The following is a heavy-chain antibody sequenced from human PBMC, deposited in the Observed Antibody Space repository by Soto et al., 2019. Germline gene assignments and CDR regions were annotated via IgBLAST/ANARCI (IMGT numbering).Heavy chain of an antibody. J-gene: IGHJ5*02. CDR1: GFTFSNYG. Sequence: GGSLRLSCAASGFTFSNYGMTWVRQAPGKGLEWVSVISGSGGSTYYADSVKGRFTISGDNSGNTLDLQMNSLRAEDTALYYCAKGPPVGANSWYFDPWGQGTLVTVSS. V-gene: IGHV3-23*01. D-gene: IGHD1-26*01. CDR3: AKGPPVGANSWYFDP. CDR2: ISGSGGST.